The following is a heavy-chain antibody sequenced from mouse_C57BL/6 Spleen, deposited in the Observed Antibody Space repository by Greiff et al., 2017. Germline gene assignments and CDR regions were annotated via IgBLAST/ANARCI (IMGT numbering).Heavy chain of an antibody. Sequence: QVQLQQPGAELVKPGASVKLSCKASGYTFTSYWMKWVKQRPGQGLEWIGEIDPSDRYTNYNQKFKGKATLTVDTSSSTAYMQLSSLTSEDSAVYYCASPFYYGNSPWYFDVWGTGTTVTVSS. V-gene: IGHV1-50*01. D-gene: IGHD2-1*01. J-gene: IGHJ1*03. CDR1: GYTFTSYW. CDR3: ASPFYYGNSPWYFDV. CDR2: IDPSDRYT.